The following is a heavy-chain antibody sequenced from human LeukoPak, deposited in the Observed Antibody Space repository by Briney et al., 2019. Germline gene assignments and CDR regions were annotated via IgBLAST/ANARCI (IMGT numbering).Heavy chain of an antibody. J-gene: IGHJ4*02. D-gene: IGHD2-21*01. V-gene: IGHV3-74*01. CDR3: ARGPLSGGAIQFDY. CDR2: ITPDGRST. CDR1: GFTFSSYW. Sequence: VGSLRLSCAASGFTFSSYWMHWVRQAPGKGLVWVSRITPDGRSTSHADSVKGRFTISRDNARNTLYLQMNSLRAEDTAVYYCARGPLSGGAIQFDYWGQGTLVSVSS.